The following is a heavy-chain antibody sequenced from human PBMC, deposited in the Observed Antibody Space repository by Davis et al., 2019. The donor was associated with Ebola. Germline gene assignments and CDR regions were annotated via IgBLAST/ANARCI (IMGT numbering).Heavy chain of an antibody. CDR1: GVSITSHY. CDR2: KFDSGPS. V-gene: IGHV4-59*11. D-gene: IGHD3-9*01. CDR3: ARRYLRGWYFDL. J-gene: IGHJ2*01. Sequence: SETLSLTCTVSGVSITSHYWSWIRQSPGKGLEWIGYKFDSGPSNYNPYLQSRVTISIDTSKNQFSLKLTSVTAADTAVYYCARRYLRGWYFDLWGRGTLVTVSS.